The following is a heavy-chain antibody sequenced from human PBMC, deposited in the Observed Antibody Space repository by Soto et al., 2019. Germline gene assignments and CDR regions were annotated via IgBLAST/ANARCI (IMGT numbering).Heavy chain of an antibody. V-gene: IGHV3-30*18. CDR2: ISYDGSNK. J-gene: IGHJ6*02. CDR1: GFTFSSYG. Sequence: QVQLVESGGGVVQPGRSLRLSCAASGFTFSSYGMHWVRQAPGKGLEWVAVISYDGSNKYYADSVKGRFTSSRDNSKNTLYLQMNCLRAEDTAVSYCAKERLGGFYGMDVWGQGTTVTVSS. CDR3: AKERLGGFYGMDV. D-gene: IGHD3-16*01.